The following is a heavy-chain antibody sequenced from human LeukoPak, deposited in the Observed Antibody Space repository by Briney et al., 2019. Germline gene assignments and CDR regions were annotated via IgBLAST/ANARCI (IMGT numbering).Heavy chain of an antibody. CDR2: INGDGSNI. CDR3: ARVGWELLFDAFDI. V-gene: IGHV3-74*01. D-gene: IGHD1-26*01. J-gene: IGHJ3*02. CDR1: GFTFSSYW. Sequence: GGSLRLSCVASGFTFSSYWMHWVRQDPRKGLVWVSRINGDGSNINYADSVRGRFTISRDNAKNSLYLQMNSLRAEDTAVYYCARVGWELLFDAFDIWGQGTMVTVSS.